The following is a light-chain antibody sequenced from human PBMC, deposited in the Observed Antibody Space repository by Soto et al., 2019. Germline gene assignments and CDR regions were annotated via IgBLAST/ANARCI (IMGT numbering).Light chain of an antibody. CDR1: QSISSW. V-gene: IGKV1-5*03. CDR3: LQYNSYSPST. CDR2: KAS. Sequence: DIQMTQSPSTLSASVGDRVTITCRASQSISSWLAWYQQKPGKAPKLLIYKASSLESGVPSRFSGSVSGTEFSLSTSSLQPDDFATYYCLQYNSYSPSTFGQGTKVEIK. J-gene: IGKJ1*01.